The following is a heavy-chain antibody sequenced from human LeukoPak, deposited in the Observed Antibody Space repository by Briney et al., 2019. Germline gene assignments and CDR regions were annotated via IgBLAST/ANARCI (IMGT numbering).Heavy chain of an antibody. J-gene: IGHJ4*02. V-gene: IGHV3-74*03. CDR3: ARSNNYGFDY. CDR2: INGDGGTT. Sequence: AGGSLRLSCAASGFTFRSYWMHWVRQAPGKGLVWVSHINGDGGTTTYADSVKGRFTISRDNAKNTLYLQMNGLRAEDTAVFYCARSNNYGFDYWGQGTLVTVSS. CDR1: GFTFRSYW. D-gene: IGHD5-24*01.